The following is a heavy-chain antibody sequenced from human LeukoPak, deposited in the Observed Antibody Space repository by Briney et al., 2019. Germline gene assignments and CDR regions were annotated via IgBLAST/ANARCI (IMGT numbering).Heavy chain of an antibody. V-gene: IGHV3-23*01. CDR2: LIGSNGST. CDR3: AKGAYDYIEIGYFDS. Sequence: PGGSLRLSCAASGFTSNNYAMNWVRQAPGKGLEWVSVLIGSNGSTDYADSVKGRFTISRDNSKNTVFLQMNSLRAEDTAIYYCAKGAYDYIEIGYFDSWGQGTLVTVSS. J-gene: IGHJ4*02. D-gene: IGHD5-12*01. CDR1: GFTSNNYA.